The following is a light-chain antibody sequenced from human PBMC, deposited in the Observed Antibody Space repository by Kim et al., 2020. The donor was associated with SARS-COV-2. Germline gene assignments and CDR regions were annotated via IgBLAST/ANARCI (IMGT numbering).Light chain of an antibody. CDR3: QQSYTTPS. CDR2: WAS. V-gene: IGKV4-1*01. Sequence: ERATLNCKSSRSVLHSSNNKNFLAWYQQKPGQPPKLLISWASTRESGVPDRFSGSGSGTDFTLSINNLQAEDVAVYYCQQSYTTPSFGGGTKVEI. J-gene: IGKJ4*01. CDR1: RSVLHSSNNKNF.